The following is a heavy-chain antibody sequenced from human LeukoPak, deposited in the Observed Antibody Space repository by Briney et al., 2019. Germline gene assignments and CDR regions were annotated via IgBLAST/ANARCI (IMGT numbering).Heavy chain of an antibody. J-gene: IGHJ5*02. CDR2: IKEDGSEK. D-gene: IGHD4-17*01. Sequence: PGGSLRLSCAASGFTFNKYWMSWVRQAPGKGLEWVANIKEDGSEKNYVDSVKGRFTISRDNAEKSLYLQMNSLRAEDTAVYYCARGRYGDYGGXXXFDPXXXGXLVTV. V-gene: IGHV3-7*01. CDR1: GFTFNKYW. CDR3: ARGRYGDYGGXXXFDP.